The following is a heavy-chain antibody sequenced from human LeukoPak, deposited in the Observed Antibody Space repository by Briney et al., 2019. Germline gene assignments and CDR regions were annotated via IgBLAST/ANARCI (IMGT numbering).Heavy chain of an antibody. D-gene: IGHD3-10*01. CDR3: AKETFGEGGLDY. CDR2: VSGGGGGT. J-gene: IGHJ4*02. CDR1: GFTFKTYA. V-gene: IGHV3-23*01. Sequence: PGGSLRLSCAASGFTFKTYAMSWVRQAPGKGLEWVSSVSGGGGGTHYADSVKGRFTISRDNSKNTLSLQMSSLRAEDTAIYFCAKETFGEGGLDYWGQGTLVTVSS.